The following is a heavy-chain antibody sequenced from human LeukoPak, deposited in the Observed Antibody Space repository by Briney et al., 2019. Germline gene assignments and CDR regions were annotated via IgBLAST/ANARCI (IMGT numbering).Heavy chain of an antibody. V-gene: IGHV1-8*03. CDR3: ARDYASNSGWFDP. CDR2: LNPNSGKT. D-gene: IGHD4-23*01. Sequence: VASVKVSCKASGYTFTNYDLNWVRQATGQGLEWMGWLNPNSGKTGYAQNFHGRVTITRNTSINTVYMELSSLRSEDTAVYYCARDYASNSGWFDPWGQGTLVTVSS. J-gene: IGHJ5*02. CDR1: GYTFTNYD.